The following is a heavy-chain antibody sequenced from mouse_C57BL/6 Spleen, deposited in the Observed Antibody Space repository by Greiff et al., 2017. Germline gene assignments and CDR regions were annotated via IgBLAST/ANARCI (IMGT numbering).Heavy chain of an antibody. CDR1: GYTFTSYW. Sequence: VQLQQPGAELVKPGASVKLSCKASGYTFTSYWMHWVKQRPGQGLEWIGMIHPNSGSTNYNEKFKSKATLTVDKSSSTAYMQLSSLTSEDSAVYFCARSRDYYSSRNYYAMDYWGQGTSVTVSS. J-gene: IGHJ4*01. CDR3: ARSRDYYSSRNYYAMDY. D-gene: IGHD1-1*01. V-gene: IGHV1-64*01. CDR2: IHPNSGST.